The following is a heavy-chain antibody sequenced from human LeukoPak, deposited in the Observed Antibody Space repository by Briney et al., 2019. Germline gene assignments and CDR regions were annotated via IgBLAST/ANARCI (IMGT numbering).Heavy chain of an antibody. D-gene: IGHD1-14*01. CDR3: ARGSEVDY. V-gene: IGHV3-21*01. Sequence: GGSLRLSCAASGFTFSTYTMNWVRQAPGKGLEWVSSITSSSSYMYYADSVKGRFTISRDNAKNSLYLQMNSLRAEDTAVYYCARGSEVDYWGQGTLVTVSS. J-gene: IGHJ4*02. CDR1: GFTFSTYT. CDR2: ITSSSSYM.